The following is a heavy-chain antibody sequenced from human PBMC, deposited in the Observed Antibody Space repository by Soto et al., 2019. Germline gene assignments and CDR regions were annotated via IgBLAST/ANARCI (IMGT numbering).Heavy chain of an antibody. CDR1: GFTFSSYS. J-gene: IGHJ4*02. Sequence: GGSLRLSCAASGFTFSSYSMNWVRQAPGKGLEWVSYISSSSSTIYYADSVKGRFTISRDNAKNSLYLQMNSLRDEDTAVYYCARGEVGELPKPPDDWGQGTLVTVSS. V-gene: IGHV3-48*02. CDR3: ARGEVGELPKPPDD. D-gene: IGHD1-26*01. CDR2: ISSSSSTI.